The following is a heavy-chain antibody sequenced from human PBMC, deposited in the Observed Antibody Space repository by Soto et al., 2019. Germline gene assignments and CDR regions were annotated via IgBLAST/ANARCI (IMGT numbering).Heavy chain of an antibody. CDR1: GFTTRNFV. V-gene: IGHV3-23*01. J-gene: IGHJ4*02. Sequence: EVQLLESGGGIVQPGGSLRVSCVASGFTTRNFVMSWVRQAPGKGLEWVSAIRGTGGETFYADSVKGRFTISRDNSKNTLYLQMNSLRDEDTALYFCAQDRGWGVVSPSHDYWGQGTLVTVSS. CDR2: IRGTGGET. CDR3: AQDRGWGVVSPSHDY. D-gene: IGHD2-21*01.